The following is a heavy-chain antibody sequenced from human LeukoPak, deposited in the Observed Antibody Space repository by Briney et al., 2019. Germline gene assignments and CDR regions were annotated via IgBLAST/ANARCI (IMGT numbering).Heavy chain of an antibody. CDR1: GGSISSSSYY. V-gene: IGHV4-61*01. CDR2: IYYSGST. D-gene: IGHD3-10*01. Sequence: SETLSLTCTVSGGSISSSSYYWSWIRQPPGKGLEWIGYIYYSGSTNYNPSLKSRVTISVDTSKNQFSLKLSSVTAADTAIYYCARGGYYGSGNDFRFDPWGQGTLVTVSS. CDR3: ARGGYYGSGNDFRFDP. J-gene: IGHJ5*02.